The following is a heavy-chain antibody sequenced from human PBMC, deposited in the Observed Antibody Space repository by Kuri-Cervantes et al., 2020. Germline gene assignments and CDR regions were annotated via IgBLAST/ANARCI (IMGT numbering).Heavy chain of an antibody. CDR2: IRYGESNK. D-gene: IGHD3-22*01. J-gene: IGHJ4*02. Sequence: GESLKISCAASGFTFSSYGMYWVRQAPGKGLEWVAFIRYGESNKYYADSVKGRFTISRDNFKNTLYLQVNSLRAEDTAVYYCAKDYYDTSGAYWGQGTLVTVSS. CDR1: GFTFSSYG. V-gene: IGHV3-30*02. CDR3: AKDYYDTSGAY.